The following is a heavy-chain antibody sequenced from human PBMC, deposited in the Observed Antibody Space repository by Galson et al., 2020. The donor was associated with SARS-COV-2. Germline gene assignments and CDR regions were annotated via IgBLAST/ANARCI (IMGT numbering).Heavy chain of an antibody. V-gene: IGHV5-51*01. CDR3: ARDTYYYGSGTYYDYGMDV. J-gene: IGHJ6*02. CDR1: GYSFTSYW. D-gene: IGHD3-10*01. Sequence: GESLKISCKGSGYSFTSYWIGWVRQMPGKGLEWMGIIYPGDSDTRYSPSFQGQVTISADKSISTAYLQWSSLKASDTAMYYCARDTYYYGSGTYYDYGMDVWGQGTTVTVSS. CDR2: IYPGDSDT.